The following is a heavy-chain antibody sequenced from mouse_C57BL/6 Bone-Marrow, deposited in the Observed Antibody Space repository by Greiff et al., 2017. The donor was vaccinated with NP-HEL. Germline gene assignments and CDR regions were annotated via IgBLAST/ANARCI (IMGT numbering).Heavy chain of an antibody. Sequence: QLKQSGTVLARPGASVKMSCKTSGYTFTSYWMHWVKQRPGQGLEWIGAIYPGNSDTSYNQKFKGKAKLTAVTSASTAYMELSSLTNEDSAVYYCTTYYYGSSPYAMDYWGQGTSVTVSS. CDR1: GYTFTSYW. J-gene: IGHJ4*01. CDR3: TTYYYGSSPYAMDY. D-gene: IGHD1-1*01. CDR2: IYPGNSDT. V-gene: IGHV1-5*01.